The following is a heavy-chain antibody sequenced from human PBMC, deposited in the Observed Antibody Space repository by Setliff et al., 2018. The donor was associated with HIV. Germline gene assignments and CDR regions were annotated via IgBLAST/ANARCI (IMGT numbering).Heavy chain of an antibody. CDR3: ASGRWYYDILTGYFERGYNWFDP. D-gene: IGHD3-9*01. J-gene: IGHJ5*02. V-gene: IGHV3-7*01. CDR2: IKQDGSER. CDR1: GFTFSSYW. Sequence: GGSLRLSCAASGFTFSSYWMSWVRQAPGKGLEWVANIKQDGSERYYLDSVKGRFSISRDNAKNSLYLQMNSLRAEDTAVYYCASGRWYYDILTGYFERGYNWFDPWGQGTLVTVSS.